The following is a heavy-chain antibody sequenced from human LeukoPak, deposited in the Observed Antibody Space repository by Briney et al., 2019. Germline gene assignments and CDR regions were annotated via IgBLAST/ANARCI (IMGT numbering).Heavy chain of an antibody. D-gene: IGHD4-17*01. Sequence: ASVKVSCKASGYTFTGYYMHWVRQAPGQGLEWMGWINPNSGGTNYAQKFQGRVTMTRDTSISTAYMELSRLRSDDTAVYYCARQTMTTADAFGIWGQGTMVTVSS. CDR2: INPNSGGT. V-gene: IGHV1-2*02. CDR1: GYTFTGYY. J-gene: IGHJ3*02. CDR3: ARQTMTTADAFGI.